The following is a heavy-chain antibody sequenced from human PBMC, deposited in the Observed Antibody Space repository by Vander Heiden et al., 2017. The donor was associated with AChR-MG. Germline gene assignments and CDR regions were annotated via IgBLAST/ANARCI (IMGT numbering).Heavy chain of an antibody. Sequence: QVQLQQWGAGLLKPSETLSLTCAVYGGSFSGYYWSWIRQPPGKGLGWIGEINHSGSTNYNPSLKSRVTISVDTSKNQFSLKLSSVTAADTAVYYCARTRIHDYWGQGTLVTVSS. J-gene: IGHJ4*02. CDR3: ARTRIHDY. V-gene: IGHV4-34*01. D-gene: IGHD2-15*01. CDR1: GGSFSGYY. CDR2: INHSGST.